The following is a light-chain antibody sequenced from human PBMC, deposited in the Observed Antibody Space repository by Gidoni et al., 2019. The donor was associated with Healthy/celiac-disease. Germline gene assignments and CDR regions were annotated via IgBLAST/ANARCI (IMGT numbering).Light chain of an antibody. CDR3: QQRSNWLT. V-gene: IGKV3-11*01. CDR2: DAS. CDR1: QSVSSY. J-gene: IGKJ4*01. Sequence: EIVLTQAPATLSWSPGERATLSCTAIQSVSSYLAWYQQKPGQAPRLLIYDASNRATGIPARFSGSGSGTDFTLTISSLEPEDFAVYYCQQRSNWLTFGGG.